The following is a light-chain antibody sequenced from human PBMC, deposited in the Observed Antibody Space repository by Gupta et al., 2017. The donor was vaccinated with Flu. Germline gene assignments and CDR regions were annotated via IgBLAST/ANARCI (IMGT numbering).Light chain of an antibody. V-gene: IGLV2-8*01. CDR1: SSDVGGYNF. J-gene: IGLJ2*01. CDR2: EVS. CDR3: GSYAISSHHV. Sequence: QSALTQPPSVSGSPEQSVTISCTGTSSDVGGYNFVSWYQHHPGKAPKLIICEVSKRPSGVADRFSGSKSGNTASLTISGLQAEDEADYYGGSYAISSHHVFGGGTKVTVL.